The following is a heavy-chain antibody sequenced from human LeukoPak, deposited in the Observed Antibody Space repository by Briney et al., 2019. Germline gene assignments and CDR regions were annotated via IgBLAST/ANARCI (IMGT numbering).Heavy chain of an antibody. D-gene: IGHD3-3*01. V-gene: IGHV4-59*01. CDR3: ARVEIFGVVNDAFDI. CDR1: GGSISSYY. CDR2: IYYSGST. J-gene: IGHJ3*02. Sequence: PSETLSLTCTVSGGSISSYYWSWLRQPPGKGLEWIGYIYYSGSTNYNPSLKSRVTISVDTSKNQFSLKLSSVTAADTAVYYCARVEIFGVVNDAFDIWGQGTMVTVSS.